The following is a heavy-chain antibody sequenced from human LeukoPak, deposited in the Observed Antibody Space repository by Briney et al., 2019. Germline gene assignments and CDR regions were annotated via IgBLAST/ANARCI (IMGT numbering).Heavy chain of an antibody. CDR2: INHSGST. V-gene: IGHV4-34*01. CDR3: ARVHYDILTGYYLYYYYGMDV. D-gene: IGHD3-9*01. J-gene: IGHJ6*02. CDR1: GGSFRGYY. Sequence: SETLSLTCAVYGGSFRGYYWSWIRQPPGKGLEWIGEINHSGSTNYNPSLKSRVTISVDTSKNQFSLKLSSVTAADTAVYYCARVHYDILTGYYLYYYYGMDVWGQGTTVTVSS.